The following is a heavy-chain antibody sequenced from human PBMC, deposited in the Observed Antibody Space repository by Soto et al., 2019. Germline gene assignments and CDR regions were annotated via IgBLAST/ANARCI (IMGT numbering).Heavy chain of an antibody. D-gene: IGHD6-19*01. CDR1: GFSLSTSGVG. V-gene: IGHV2-5*02. J-gene: IGHJ4*02. CDR3: AHDSNAWYGFDY. Sequence: QITLKESGPTLVKPTQTLTLTCTFSGFSLSTSGVGVGWIRQPPGKALEWLALIYWDDDKRYSPSLKSRLTITKDTSKNQVVLTMTNVDPVDTATYYCAHDSNAWYGFDYWGQGTPVTVSS. CDR2: IYWDDDK.